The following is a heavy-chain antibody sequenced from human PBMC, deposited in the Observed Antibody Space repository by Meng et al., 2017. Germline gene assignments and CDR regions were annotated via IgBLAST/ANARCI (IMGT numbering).Heavy chain of an antibody. CDR2: IYHSGST. CDR3: ARAGYCSGGSRKTGWFDP. Sequence: SETLSLTCTVSGYSISSGYYWGWIRQPPGKGLEWIGSIYHSGSTYYNPSLKSRVTISVDTSKNQFSLKLSSVTAADTAVYYCARAGYCSGGSRKTGWFDPWGQGTLVTVSS. D-gene: IGHD2-15*01. V-gene: IGHV4-38-2*02. CDR1: GYSISSGYY. J-gene: IGHJ5*02.